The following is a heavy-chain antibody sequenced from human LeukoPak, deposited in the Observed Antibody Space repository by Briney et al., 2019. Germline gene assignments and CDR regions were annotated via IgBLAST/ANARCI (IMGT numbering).Heavy chain of an antibody. CDR2: ISGSNGNT. CDR1: EYTFTDYY. CDR3: ARSGRGTYYYFDY. V-gene: IGHV1-18*04. J-gene: IGHJ4*02. Sequence: ASVKVSCKASEYTFTDYYIHWVRQAPGQGLEWMGWISGSNGNTNYAQKLQGRVTMTTDTSTGTAYMELRSLRSDDTAVYYCARSGRGTYYYFDYWGQGTLVTVSS. D-gene: IGHD1-26*01.